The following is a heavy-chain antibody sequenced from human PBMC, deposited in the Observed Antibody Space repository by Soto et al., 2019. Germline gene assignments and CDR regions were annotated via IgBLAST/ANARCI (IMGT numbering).Heavy chain of an antibody. CDR2: IKNDGSGT. Sequence: EVQLVESGGGLVQPGGSLRLSCAASGFTFSTYWMHWVRQAPGKGLVWVSRIKNDGSGTYYVDSVEGRFTISRDNSKNTLYRQWNNLRADGTAQCYCVRRDLVYYYGNGYLGRHWGQATVVSGSS. J-gene: IGHJ1*01. CDR3: VRRDLVYYYGNGYLGRH. V-gene: IGHV3-74*01. D-gene: IGHD5-18*01. CDR1: GFTFSTYW.